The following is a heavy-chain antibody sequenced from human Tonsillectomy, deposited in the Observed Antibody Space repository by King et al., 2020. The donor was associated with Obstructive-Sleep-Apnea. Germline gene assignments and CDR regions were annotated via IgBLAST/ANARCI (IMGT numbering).Heavy chain of an antibody. V-gene: IGHV3-9*01. CDR3: AKGKRGSTSWYFDY. Sequence: VQLVESGGGLVQPGRSLRLSCEASGFTFDDYAMHWVRQVPGKGLEWVLAISWDSGSIGYADSVKGRFTISRDNAKNSLYLQMNGLRAEDTALYYCAKGKRGSTSWYFDYWGQGTLVTVSS. CDR2: ISWDSGSI. CDR1: GFTFDDYA. J-gene: IGHJ4*02. D-gene: IGHD2-2*01.